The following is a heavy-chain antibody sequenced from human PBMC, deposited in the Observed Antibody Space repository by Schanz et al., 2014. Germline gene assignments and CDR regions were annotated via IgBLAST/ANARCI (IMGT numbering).Heavy chain of an antibody. V-gene: IGHV3-74*01. CDR3: ARDRRNADLDY. CDR2: INSVGSNT. Sequence: EVQLVESGGGVVQPGRSLRLSCAASGFTFSSYWMHWVRQDPGKGLVWVARINSVGSNTDYADSVTGRFTISRDNAKNTLYLQMNTLRAEDTALYYCARDRRNADLDYWGQGTLVTVSS. D-gene: IGHD1-1*01. J-gene: IGHJ4*02. CDR1: GFTFSSYW.